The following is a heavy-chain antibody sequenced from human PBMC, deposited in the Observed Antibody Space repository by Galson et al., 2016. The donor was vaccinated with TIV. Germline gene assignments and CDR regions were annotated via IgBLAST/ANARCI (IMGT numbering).Heavy chain of an antibody. CDR2: FSSSGRST. D-gene: IGHD1-26*01. CDR3: AREGRGAAYPNNFDY. J-gene: IGHJ4*02. Sequence: SLRLSCAASGFDVSTFAMAWVRQAPGKGLEWVSTFSSSGRSTYYADSVMGRFTISRDNSKNTLYLEMNGLTAEDTAIYYCAREGRGAAYPNNFDYWGQGTPVTVSS. V-gene: IGHV3-23*01. CDR1: GFDVSTFA.